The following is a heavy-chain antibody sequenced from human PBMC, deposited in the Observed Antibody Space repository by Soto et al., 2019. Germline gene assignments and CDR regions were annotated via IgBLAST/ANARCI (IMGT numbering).Heavy chain of an antibody. CDR2: IWYDGGTK. J-gene: IGHJ6*02. V-gene: IGHV3-33*01. CDR3: ARVDRGSSLFYYYYGMDV. Sequence: QVQLVESGGGVVQPGRSLRLSCAASGFTFSSYGMHWVRQAPGKGLEWVALIWYDGGTKYYADSVKGRFTISRDNSKNALYLHMDSLRAEDTAVYYCARVDRGSSLFYYYYGMDVWGQGTTVTVSS. CDR1: GFTFSSYG. D-gene: IGHD6-6*01.